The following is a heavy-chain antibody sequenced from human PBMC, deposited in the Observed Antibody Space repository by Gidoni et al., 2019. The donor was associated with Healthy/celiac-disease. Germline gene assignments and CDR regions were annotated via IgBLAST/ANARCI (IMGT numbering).Heavy chain of an antibody. V-gene: IGHV3-30-3*01. Sequence: HVQLVESGGGVVQPGRSLRLSCAASGFTFRSYAMHWVRQAPGKGLEWVAVISYDGSNKYYADSVKGRFTISRDNSKNTLYLQMNSLRAEDTAVYYCARDSDWNYRVRWWFDPWGQGTLVTVSS. CDR2: ISYDGSNK. J-gene: IGHJ5*02. D-gene: IGHD1-7*01. CDR3: ARDSDWNYRVRWWFDP. CDR1: GFTFRSYA.